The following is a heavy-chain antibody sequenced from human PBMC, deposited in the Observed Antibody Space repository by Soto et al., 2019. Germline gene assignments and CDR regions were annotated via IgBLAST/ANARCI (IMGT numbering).Heavy chain of an antibody. D-gene: IGHD4-4*01. CDR1: GFTLNIYN. V-gene: IGHV3-21*06. Sequence: EAQLVESGGAGDKPGVSVRLSCAVCGFTLNIYNKNCVRGARGEAGEGVTSISSGSTYISYADSVKGRFIISRDNAKNSLYLQMISLGVEDTAVYYCARDRTNGLYSNDAFDIWGQGTMVTVSS. CDR3: ARDRTNGLYSNDAFDI. CDR2: ISSGSTYI. J-gene: IGHJ3*02.